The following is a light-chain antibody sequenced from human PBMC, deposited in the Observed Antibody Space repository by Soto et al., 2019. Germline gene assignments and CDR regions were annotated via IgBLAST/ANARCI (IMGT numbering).Light chain of an antibody. V-gene: IGKV1-9*01. CDR3: QQLNSYPLT. CDR2: AAS. Sequence: DIQLTQSPSFLSASVGDRVTITCRASQDISDYLAWYQQRPGKAPKLLIYAASTLQSGVPSRFSGSGSGTEFTLTISSLQPEDFATYSCQQLNSYPLTFGGGTKVAI. CDR1: QDISDY. J-gene: IGKJ4*01.